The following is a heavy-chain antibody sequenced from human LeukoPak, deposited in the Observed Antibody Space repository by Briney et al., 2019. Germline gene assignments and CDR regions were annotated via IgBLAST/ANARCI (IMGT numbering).Heavy chain of an antibody. CDR2: INPISGGT. CDR1: GYTFTNFF. V-gene: IGHV1-46*01. J-gene: IGHJ4*02. D-gene: IGHD3-22*01. Sequence: GASVKVSCKASGYTFTNFFMHWVRQAPGQGLEWMGIINPISGGTDYAPKFQGRVTMTRDTSTSTVYMELSGLRSEDTAVYYCARSYYYDTSNFYFDYWGQGTLVTVSS. CDR3: ARSYYYDTSNFYFDY.